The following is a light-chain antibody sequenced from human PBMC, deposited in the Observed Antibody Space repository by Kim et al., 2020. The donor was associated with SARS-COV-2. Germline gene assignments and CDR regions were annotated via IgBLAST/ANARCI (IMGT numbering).Light chain of an antibody. CDR2: DNN. CDR1: SSNIGNNY. J-gene: IGLJ7*01. CDR3: GTWDSRLNSAV. V-gene: IGLV1-51*01. Sequence: GQKVTISCSGSSSNIGNNYVSWYQQLPGTAPKLLIFDNNLRPSGIPDRFSASKSGTSATLDITGLQTGDEADYFCGTWDSRLNSAVFGGGTKVTVL.